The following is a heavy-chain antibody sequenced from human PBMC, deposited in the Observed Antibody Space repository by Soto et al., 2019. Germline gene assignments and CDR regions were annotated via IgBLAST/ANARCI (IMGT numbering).Heavy chain of an antibody. V-gene: IGHV4-31*03. D-gene: IGHD2-15*01. CDR3: ARDYMAVVD. Sequence: QVQLQESGPGLVKPSQTLSLTCTVSGSSISSGSYYWSWIRQYPGKGLEWIGYIYHSGSTYYNPSLKSRATISLDTSKNQFSVKLSSVTAADTAVYYCARDYMAVVDWGQGTLVTVSS. J-gene: IGHJ4*02. CDR2: IYHSGST. CDR1: GSSISSGSYY.